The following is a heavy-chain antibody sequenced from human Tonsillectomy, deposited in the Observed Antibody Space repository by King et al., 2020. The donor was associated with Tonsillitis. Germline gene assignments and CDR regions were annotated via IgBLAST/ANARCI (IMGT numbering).Heavy chain of an antibody. J-gene: IGHJ4*02. CDR2: IKSKTDGGTT. V-gene: IGHV3-15*01. D-gene: IGHD1-14*01. CDR3: TPQSSVTVDY. Sequence: VQLVESGGGLVKPGGSLRLSCAASGFTFSNAWMSWVRQAPGKGLEWVGRIKSKTDGGTTDYAEPVKGRFTISRDDSKNTLYLQMKSLKTEDTAVYYCTPQSSVTVDYWGQGTLVTVSS. CDR1: GFTFSNAW.